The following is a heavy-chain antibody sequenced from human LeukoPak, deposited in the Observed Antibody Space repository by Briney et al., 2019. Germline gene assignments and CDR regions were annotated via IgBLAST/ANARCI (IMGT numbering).Heavy chain of an antibody. CDR1: GFSFSKYG. V-gene: IGHV3-33*06. CDR2: IWDEGRNK. D-gene: IGHD6-13*01. Sequence: GGSLRLSCAASGFSFSKYGMHWVRQAPGKGLEWVAVIWDEGRNKNYADSVKGRFTISRDNSKNMLYLQMNSLRAEDTAVYYCAKGIEYWGQGTLVTVSS. J-gene: IGHJ4*02. CDR3: AKGIEY.